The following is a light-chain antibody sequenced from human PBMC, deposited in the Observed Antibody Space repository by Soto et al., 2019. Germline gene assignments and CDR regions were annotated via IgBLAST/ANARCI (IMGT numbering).Light chain of an antibody. CDR1: SSDVGFYNY. V-gene: IGLV2-14*01. J-gene: IGLJ1*01. Sequence: QSALTQPASVSGSPGQSITISCTGTSSDVGFYNYVSWHQQHPGKAPKVIIYDVSNRPSGISNRFSGSKSGNTASLTISGLQAEDEADYYCSSYTTWSTYVFGSGTKLTVL. CDR2: DVS. CDR3: SSYTTWSTYV.